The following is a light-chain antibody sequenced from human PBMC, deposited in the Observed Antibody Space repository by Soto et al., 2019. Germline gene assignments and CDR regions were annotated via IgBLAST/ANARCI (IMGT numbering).Light chain of an antibody. CDR3: SSYISSSSPYV. J-gene: IGLJ1*01. CDR1: SSDVGGYNY. CDR2: EVS. V-gene: IGLV2-14*01. Sequence: QSALTQPASVSGSPGQSITISCTGTSSDVGGYNYVSWYQQHPGKAPKPLIYEVSNRPSGASNRFSGSKSGNTASLTISGLQAEDEADYYCSSYISSSSPYVFGTGTKVTVL.